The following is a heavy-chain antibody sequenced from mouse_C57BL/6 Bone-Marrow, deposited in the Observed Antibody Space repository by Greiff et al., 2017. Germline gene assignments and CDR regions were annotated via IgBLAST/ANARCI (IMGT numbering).Heavy chain of an antibody. CDR1: GYTFTSYD. V-gene: IGHV1-85*01. D-gene: IGHD1-1*01. Sequence: QVQLQQSGPELVKPGASVKLSCKASGYTFTSYDINWVKQRPGQGLEWIGWIYPRDGSTNYNEKFKGKDTLTADTSSSTAYMALHSLTSEDSAVYCCARLEFDGSSGDWYFDVGGTGTTVTVSS. CDR3: ARLEFDGSSGDWYFDV. J-gene: IGHJ1*03. CDR2: IYPRDGST.